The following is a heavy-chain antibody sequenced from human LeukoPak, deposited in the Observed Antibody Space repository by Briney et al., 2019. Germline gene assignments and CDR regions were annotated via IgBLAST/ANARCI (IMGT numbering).Heavy chain of an antibody. D-gene: IGHD3-9*01. Sequence: GGSLRLSCTASGFTFGDYAMSWARQAPGKGLEWVGFIRSKTHGGTTEYAASVKGRFIISRDDSKSIAYLQMNSLKTEDTAVYYCTRDYDILTGYYNFDYWGQGTLVTVSS. V-gene: IGHV3-49*04. CDR3: TRDYDILTGYYNFDY. CDR1: GFTFGDYA. CDR2: IRSKTHGGTT. J-gene: IGHJ4*02.